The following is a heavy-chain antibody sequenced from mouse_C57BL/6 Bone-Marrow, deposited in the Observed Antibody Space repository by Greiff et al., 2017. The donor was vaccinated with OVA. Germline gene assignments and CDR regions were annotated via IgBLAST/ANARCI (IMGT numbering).Heavy chain of an antibody. CDR1: GFNITDDY. J-gene: IGHJ4*01. V-gene: IGHV14-4*01. D-gene: IGHD1-1*01. CDR3: TTLLLLQAMVY. CDR2: IDPENGDT. Sequence: VQLQQSGAELVRPGASVKLSCTASGFNITDDYMHWVKQRPEQGLEWIGWIDPENGDTEYASKFQGKATITADTSSNTAYLQLSSLTSEDTAVYYCTTLLLLQAMVYWGQGTSVTVSS.